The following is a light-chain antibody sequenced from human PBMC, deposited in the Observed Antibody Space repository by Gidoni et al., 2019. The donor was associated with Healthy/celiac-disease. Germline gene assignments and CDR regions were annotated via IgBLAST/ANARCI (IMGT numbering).Light chain of an antibody. CDR3: QQYTNWRT. V-gene: IGKV3-15*01. Sequence: ERVLTQSPTTLSVSPGETATLSCRASQSVSSHLALYQPNPGQAPRLLIYGASSRATGIPARFSGSGSGTEFTITISSLQSEDFAVYYFQQYTNWRTFXYXTKVEIK. J-gene: IGKJ1*01. CDR2: GAS. CDR1: QSVSSH.